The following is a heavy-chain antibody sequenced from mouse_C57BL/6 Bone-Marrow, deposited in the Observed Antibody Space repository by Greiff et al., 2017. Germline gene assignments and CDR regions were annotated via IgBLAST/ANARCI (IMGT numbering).Heavy chain of an antibody. J-gene: IGHJ2*01. V-gene: IGHV1-61*01. D-gene: IGHD4-1*02. CDR1: GYTFTSYW. CDR3: AINWDVDY. Sequence: QVQLKQPGAELVRPGSSVKLSCKASGYTFTSYWMDWVKQRPGQGLEWIGNIYPSDSETHYNQKFKDKATLTVDKSSSTAYMQLSSLTSEDSAVYYCAINWDVDYWGQGTTLTVSS. CDR2: IYPSDSET.